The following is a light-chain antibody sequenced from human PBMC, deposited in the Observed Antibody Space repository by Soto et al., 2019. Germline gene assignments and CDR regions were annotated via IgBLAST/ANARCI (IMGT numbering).Light chain of an antibody. CDR1: QSISSS. Sequence: MTQSPSSLSASVGDRVTITCRASQSISSSLNWYQQKPGKAPKLLIYAASSLQSGVPSRFSGSGSGTDFTLTISSLQPEDFATYYCQQSYSTPVTFGQGTKLEIK. V-gene: IGKV1-39*01. CDR3: QQSYSTPVT. CDR2: AAS. J-gene: IGKJ2*01.